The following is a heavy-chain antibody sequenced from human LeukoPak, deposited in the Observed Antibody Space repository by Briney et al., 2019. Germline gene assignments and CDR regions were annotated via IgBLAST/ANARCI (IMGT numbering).Heavy chain of an antibody. V-gene: IGHV3-23*01. Sequence: PGRSLRLSCAASGFTFSSYAMSWVRQAPGKGLEWVSAISGSGGSTYYADSVKGRFTISRDNSKNTLYLHMNSLRAEDTAVYYCAKDLYGYVSNWFDPWGQGTLVTVSS. CDR2: ISGSGGST. J-gene: IGHJ5*02. CDR3: AKDLYGYVSNWFDP. D-gene: IGHD5-12*01. CDR1: GFTFSSYA.